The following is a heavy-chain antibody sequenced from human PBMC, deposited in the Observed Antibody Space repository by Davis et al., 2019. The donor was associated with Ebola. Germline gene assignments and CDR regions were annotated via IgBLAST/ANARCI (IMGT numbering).Heavy chain of an antibody. CDR1: GFPFGNYW. V-gene: IGHV3-74*01. D-gene: IGHD3-16*01. CDR3: ERDTRGIDS. J-gene: IGHJ4*02. Sequence: PGGSLRLSCVASGFPFGNYWMQWVRQAPGKGLVWVSRINSVGTTTNYADSVKGRFTMSRDNSKNTLYLEMNDLRGDDTAVYFCERDTRGIDSWGQGTLVTVAA. CDR2: INSVGTTT.